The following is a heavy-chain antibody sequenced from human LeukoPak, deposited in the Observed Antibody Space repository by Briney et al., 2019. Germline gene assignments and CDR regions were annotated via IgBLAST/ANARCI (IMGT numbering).Heavy chain of an antibody. CDR1: GFTFSSYA. CDR2: ISGSGGST. J-gene: IGHJ4*02. V-gene: IGHV3-23*01. D-gene: IGHD2-2*01. CDR3: ARKPDIVVVPAANDY. Sequence: PGGSLRLSCAASGFTFSSYAMSWVRQAPGKGLEWVSAISGSGGSTYYADSVKGRFTISRDNAKNSLYLQMNSLRAEDTAVYYCARKPDIVVVPAANDYWGQGTLVTVSS.